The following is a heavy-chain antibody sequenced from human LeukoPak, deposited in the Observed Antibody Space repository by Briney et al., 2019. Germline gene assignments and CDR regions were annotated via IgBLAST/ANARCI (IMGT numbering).Heavy chain of an antibody. V-gene: IGHV3-48*03. J-gene: IGHJ6*04. Sequence: GGSLRLSCAASGLIFSKYWMTWVRQAPGKGLEWVSYISSSGSTIYYADSVKGRFTISRDNAKNSLYLQMNSLRAEDTAVYYCAELGITMIGGVWGKGTTVTISS. CDR1: GLIFSKYW. CDR2: ISSSGSTI. CDR3: AELGITMIGGV. D-gene: IGHD3-10*02.